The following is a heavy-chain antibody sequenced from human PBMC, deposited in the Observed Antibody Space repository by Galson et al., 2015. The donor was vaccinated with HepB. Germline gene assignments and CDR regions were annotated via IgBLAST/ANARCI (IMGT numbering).Heavy chain of an antibody. CDR1: GLTLNRYN. CDR3: TRPGYGSSWFLDYAHGVDV. J-gene: IGHJ6*02. V-gene: IGHV3-21*01. D-gene: IGHD3/OR15-3a*01. CDR2: ISSGSSYI. Sequence: SLRLSCAASGLTLNRYNMNWVRQAPGKGLEWVSSISSGSSYIYYADSVKGRFTISRDNAKNSLYLQMNSLRAEDTAVYYCTRPGYGSSWFLDYAHGVDVWGQGTTVSVS.